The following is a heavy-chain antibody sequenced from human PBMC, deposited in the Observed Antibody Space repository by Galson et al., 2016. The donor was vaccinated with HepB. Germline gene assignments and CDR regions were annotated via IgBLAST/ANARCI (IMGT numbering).Heavy chain of an antibody. Sequence: SLRLSCAASGFRFRDYALHWVRQAPGKGLEWVARISYDGGNKFYADPVKGRLTISRDNSKDTLYLQMKGLTTDDTALYYCARDKSLGDLSAFDLWGRGTSVAVSS. V-gene: IGHV3-30-3*01. CDR1: GFRFRDYA. CDR3: ARDKSLGDLSAFDL. D-gene: IGHD3-16*01. CDR2: ISYDGGNK. J-gene: IGHJ3*01.